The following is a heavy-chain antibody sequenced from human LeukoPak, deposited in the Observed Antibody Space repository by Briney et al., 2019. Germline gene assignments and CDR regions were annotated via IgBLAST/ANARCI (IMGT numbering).Heavy chain of an antibody. J-gene: IGHJ3*01. CDR3: AKARGSGFQRGDAFDV. Sequence: GGALRLSCAGSGFTFSRYGMHWVRQAPGKGGEGVAFIRYDGSNKYYADSVKGRFTISRDNSKNTLYLQMDSLRTEDTAVYYCAKARGSGFQRGDAFDVWGQGARVTVSS. D-gene: IGHD6-19*01. CDR2: IRYDGSNK. V-gene: IGHV3-30*02. CDR1: GFTFSRYG.